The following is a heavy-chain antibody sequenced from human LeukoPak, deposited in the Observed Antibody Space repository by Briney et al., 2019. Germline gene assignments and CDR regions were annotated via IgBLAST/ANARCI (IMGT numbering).Heavy chain of an antibody. CDR1: GFTFSSYA. Sequence: GGSLRLSCAASGFTFSSYAMHWVRQAPGKGLEWVAVMSYDGSNKYYADSVKGRFTISRDNSKNTLYLQMNSLRAEDTAEYYCARADGSGSYLLRDYWGQGTLVTVSS. V-gene: IGHV3-30-3*01. J-gene: IGHJ4*02. CDR3: ARADGSGSYLLRDY. CDR2: MSYDGSNK. D-gene: IGHD1-26*01.